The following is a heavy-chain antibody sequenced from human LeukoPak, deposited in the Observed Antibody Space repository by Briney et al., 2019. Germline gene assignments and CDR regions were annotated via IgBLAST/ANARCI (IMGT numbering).Heavy chain of an antibody. CDR2: IKEDGNEK. Sequence: QSGGSLRLSCAASGLTFSNYWMSWARQAPGKGLEWVANIKEDGNEKYYVDSVKGRFTISRDNAKKSLYLQMNSLRAEDTAVYYCARDRSRFYYWGQGTPVTVSS. J-gene: IGHJ4*02. V-gene: IGHV3-7*01. D-gene: IGHD2-2*01. CDR3: ARDRSRFYY. CDR1: GLTFSNYW.